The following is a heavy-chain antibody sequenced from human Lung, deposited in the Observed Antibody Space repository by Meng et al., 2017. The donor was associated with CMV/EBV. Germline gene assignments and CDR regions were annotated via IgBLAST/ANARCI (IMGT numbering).Heavy chain of an antibody. J-gene: IGHJ4*02. CDR3: ARVVGLHFDY. D-gene: IGHD1-26*01. V-gene: IGHV3-53*01. CDR2: IYSNNNT. CDR1: GLSVSSKY. Sequence: ESLKISCAASGLSVSSKYMSWVRQAPGKGLEWVSVIYSNNNTYYADSVKGRFTISRDNPKNTLYFQMNSLRAEDTAVYYCARVVGLHFDYWGQGTLVTVSS.